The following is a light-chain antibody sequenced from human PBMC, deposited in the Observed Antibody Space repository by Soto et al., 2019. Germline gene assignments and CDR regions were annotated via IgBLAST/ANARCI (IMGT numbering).Light chain of an antibody. CDR2: DAS. CDR1: QSVSSY. Sequence: EIVLTQSPATLSVSPGDRATISCRASQSVSSYLAWYQQKPGQAPRLLIYDASSRATGFPSRFSGSGYGTDFTLTIRRLEPEEFAVYYCQQRSNWPVTFGQGTRVDIK. J-gene: IGKJ1*01. V-gene: IGKV3-11*01. CDR3: QQRSNWPVT.